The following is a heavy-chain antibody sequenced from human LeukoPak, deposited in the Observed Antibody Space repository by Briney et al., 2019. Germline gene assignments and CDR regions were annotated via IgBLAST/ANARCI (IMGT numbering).Heavy chain of an antibody. Sequence: GGSLRLSCAASGFTFSSYSMNWVRQAPGKGLEWVSSISSSSSYIYYADSVKGRFTISRDNAKNSLYLQMNSLRAEDTAVYYCAKGGAGSSGWFYYYYYYGMDVWGQGTTVTVSS. CDR2: ISSSSSYI. CDR1: GFTFSSYS. J-gene: IGHJ6*02. V-gene: IGHV3-21*04. CDR3: AKGGAGSSGWFYYYYYYGMDV. D-gene: IGHD6-19*01.